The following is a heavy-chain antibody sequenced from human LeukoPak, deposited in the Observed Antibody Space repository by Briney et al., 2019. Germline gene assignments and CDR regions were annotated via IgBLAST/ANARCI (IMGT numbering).Heavy chain of an antibody. CDR3: ARGKPNYGSSWYDY. CDR2: IYYSGST. CDR1: GGSISSYY. D-gene: IGHD6-13*01. Sequence: PSETLSLTCTVSGGSISSYYWSWIRQPPGKGLEWIGYIYYSGSTNYNPSLKSRVTISVDTSKNQFSLKLSSVTAADTAVYYCARGKPNYGSSWYDYWGQGTLVTVSS. J-gene: IGHJ4*02. V-gene: IGHV4-59*08.